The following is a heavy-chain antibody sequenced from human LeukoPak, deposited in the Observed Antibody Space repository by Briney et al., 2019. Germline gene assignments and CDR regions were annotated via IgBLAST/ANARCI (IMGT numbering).Heavy chain of an antibody. CDR3: ARSGGTVGCISTSCYGWYFDL. Sequence: SETLSLTCTVSGGSISSSSYYWGCIRQPPGKGLECIGSIYYSGSTYYNPSLKSRVTISVDTSKKQFSLKLSSVTAADTAVYYRARSGGTVGCISTSCYGWYFDLWGRGTLVTVAS. CDR1: GGSISSSSYY. D-gene: IGHD2-2*01. CDR2: IYYSGST. J-gene: IGHJ2*01. V-gene: IGHV4-39*01.